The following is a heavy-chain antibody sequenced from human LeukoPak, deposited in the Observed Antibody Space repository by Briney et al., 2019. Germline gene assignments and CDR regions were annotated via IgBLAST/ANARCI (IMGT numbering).Heavy chain of an antibody. CDR2: IGTAGDT. Sequence: HPGGSLRLSCAASGFTFSSYDMHWVRQATGKGLEWVSAIGTAGDTYYPGSVKGRFTISRENAKNSLYLQMNSLRAGDTAVYYCARGRYSGSYPQRAYYFDYWGQGTLVTVSS. CDR1: GFTFSSYD. D-gene: IGHD1-26*01. V-gene: IGHV3-13*01. J-gene: IGHJ4*02. CDR3: ARGRYSGSYPQRAYYFDY.